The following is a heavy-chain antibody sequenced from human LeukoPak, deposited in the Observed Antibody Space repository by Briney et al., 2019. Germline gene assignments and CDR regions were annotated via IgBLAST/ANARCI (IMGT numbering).Heavy chain of an antibody. D-gene: IGHD3-22*01. CDR3: ARGRVLSTTYDIFDI. J-gene: IGHJ3*02. CDR2: IYYTGTT. CDR1: GGSISTYY. Sequence: SETLSRTCTVSGGSISTYYWTWIRQPPGKGLEWIGYIYYTGTTSYNPSLRSRVAISLDTSKNQFSLRLISVTAADTAVYYCARGRVLSTTYDIFDIWGQGTMVTVSS. V-gene: IGHV4-59*01.